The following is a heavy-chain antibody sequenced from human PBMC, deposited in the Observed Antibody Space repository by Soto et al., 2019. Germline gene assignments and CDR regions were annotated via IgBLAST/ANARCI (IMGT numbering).Heavy chain of an antibody. J-gene: IGHJ4*02. CDR2: IFYSGRT. CDR3: AGVLDCYRSSGYQQGVYFDC. Sequence: SDTLSLTCSVSGGPINSATYYWSWVRQRPGKGLEWIGYIFYSGRTYYNPSLKTRLTISVDTSSNPFSLKLSSVTAADTAVSYCAGVLDCYRSSGYQQGVYFDCWGQGTRVT. CDR1: GGPINSATYY. D-gene: IGHD3-22*01. V-gene: IGHV4-31*03.